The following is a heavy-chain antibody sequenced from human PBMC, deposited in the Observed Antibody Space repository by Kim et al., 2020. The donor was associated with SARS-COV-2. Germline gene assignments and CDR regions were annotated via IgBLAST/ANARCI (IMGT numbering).Heavy chain of an antibody. CDR3: RRGHWGDTPS. Sequence: GGSLRLSCAASGFIVTNHYLTWVRQAPGKGLEWLSIIHSNGTTYYSDSVRGRFTISRDTSENKLYLQMNNLRAEGTAIYFCRRGHWGDTPSWGQGTRVTLSS. J-gene: IGHJ5*02. CDR1: GFIVTNHY. V-gene: IGHV3-53*01. D-gene: IGHD7-27*01. CDR2: IHSNGTT.